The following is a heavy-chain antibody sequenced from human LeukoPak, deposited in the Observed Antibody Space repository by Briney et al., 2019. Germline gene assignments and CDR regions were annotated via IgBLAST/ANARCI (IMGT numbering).Heavy chain of an antibody. CDR1: GGSFSGYY. CDR3: ARGTEYYDILTGPMGYYYYGMDV. V-gene: IGHV4-34*01. Sequence: PSETLSLTCAVYGGSFSGYYWSWIRQPPGKGLEWIGEINHSGSTNYNPSLKSRVTISVDTSKNQFSLKLSSVTAADTAVYYCARGTEYYDILTGPMGYYYYGMDVWGQGTTVTVSS. CDR2: INHSGST. J-gene: IGHJ6*02. D-gene: IGHD3-9*01.